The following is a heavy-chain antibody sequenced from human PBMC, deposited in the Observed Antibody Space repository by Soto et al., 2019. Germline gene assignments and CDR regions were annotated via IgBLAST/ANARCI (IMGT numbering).Heavy chain of an antibody. CDR3: APRRGGNHGLRSNWFDP. V-gene: IGHV2-5*01. D-gene: IGHD1-1*01. J-gene: IGHJ5*02. CDR1: GFSLSTSGVG. CDR2: IYCNEDK. Sequence: QITLKESGPTLVKPTQTLTLTCTFSGFSLSTSGVGVGWIRQSLGTALEWLALIYCNEDKRYSPSLKSRLTITKDTSKTQVVLTMTNMDHVDTATYYCAPRRGGNHGLRSNWFDPGGKGTLVTFSS.